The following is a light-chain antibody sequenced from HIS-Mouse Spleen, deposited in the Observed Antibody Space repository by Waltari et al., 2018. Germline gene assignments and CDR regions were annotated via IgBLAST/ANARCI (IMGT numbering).Light chain of an antibody. CDR3: QVWDSSSDHVV. CDR1: NLGSKS. V-gene: IGLV3-21*03. J-gene: IGLJ2*01. CDR2: DES. Sequence: SYVLTQPPSVSVAPGKTARITCGGNNLGSKSVHWYQQKQGQAPVLVVYDESDRPSGIPGRFSGSNSGNTATLTISRVEAGDEADYYCQVWDSSSDHVVFGGGTKLTVL.